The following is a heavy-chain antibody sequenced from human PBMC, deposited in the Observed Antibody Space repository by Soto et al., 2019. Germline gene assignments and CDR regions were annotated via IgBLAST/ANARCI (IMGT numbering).Heavy chain of an antibody. J-gene: IGHJ6*01. CDR3: PRRDLGLTMVRGVYGMDV. D-gene: IGHD3-10*01. CDR1: GGSISSSNW. Sequence: SETLSLACAVSGGSISSSNWWSWVRQPPGKGLEWIGEIYHSGSTNYNPSLKSRVTISVDKSKNQFSLKLSSVTAADTAVYYCPRRDLGLTMVRGVYGMDVWGQGTTVTASS. V-gene: IGHV4-4*02. CDR2: IYHSGST.